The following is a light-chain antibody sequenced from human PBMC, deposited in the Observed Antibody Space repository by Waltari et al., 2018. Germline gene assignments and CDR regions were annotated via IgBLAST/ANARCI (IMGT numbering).Light chain of an antibody. CDR1: RLRSYY. V-gene: IGLV3-19*01. CDR3: HSRDASGSGGA. J-gene: IGLJ2*01. Sequence: TQDPAVSVAMGQTVRITCQGDRLRSYYASWYQQRPGQAPILVMYDKNSRPSGVPDRLSGSRSDDTASLTIAGAQEEDEAYYYCHSRDASGSGGAFGGGTKLTVL. CDR2: DKN.